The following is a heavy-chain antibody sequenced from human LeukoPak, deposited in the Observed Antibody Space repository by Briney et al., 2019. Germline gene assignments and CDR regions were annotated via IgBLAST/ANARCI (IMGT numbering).Heavy chain of an antibody. J-gene: IGHJ4*02. V-gene: IGHV4-34*01. D-gene: IGHD6-19*01. CDR2: INHSGST. CDR3: ARVPQWLGKVGFDY. CDR1: GGSFSGYY. Sequence: SETLSLTCAVYGGSFSGYYWSWIRQPPGKGLEWIGEINHSGSTNYDPSLKSRVTISVDTSKNQFSLKLSSVTAADTAVYYCARVPQWLGKVGFDYWGQGTLVTVSS.